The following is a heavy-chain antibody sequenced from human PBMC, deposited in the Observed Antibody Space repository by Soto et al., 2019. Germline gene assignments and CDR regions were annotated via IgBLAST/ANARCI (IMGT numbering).Heavy chain of an antibody. Sequence: SETLSLTCAVSGDSISSADWWTWVRQSPGRGLEWIGEIHHRGTTNYNSSLKSRVTISIDMSRNQFSLNLTSVTAADTAIYYCATKYPLVPTWGQGTLVTVSS. J-gene: IGHJ5*02. CDR2: IHHRGTT. CDR1: GDSISSADW. CDR3: ATKYPLVPT. V-gene: IGHV4-4*02.